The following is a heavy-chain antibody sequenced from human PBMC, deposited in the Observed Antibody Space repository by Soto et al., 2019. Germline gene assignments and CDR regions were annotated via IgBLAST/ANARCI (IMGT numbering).Heavy chain of an antibody. V-gene: IGHV3-48*02. Sequence: PGGSLRLSCAASGFSLSTYSMNWVRQATGKGLEWASYISSTRNTIYYAESVKGRFTISRDNAMNSLYLQMNSLKDEDTSVFYFARVKYSENFRYYYYGMDVWGQGTTVTVSS. D-gene: IGHD5-12*01. CDR3: ARVKYSENFRYYYYGMDV. CDR2: ISSTRNTI. J-gene: IGHJ6*02. CDR1: GFSLSTYS.